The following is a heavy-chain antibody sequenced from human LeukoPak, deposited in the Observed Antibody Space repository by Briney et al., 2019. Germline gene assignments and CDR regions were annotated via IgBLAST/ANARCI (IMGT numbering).Heavy chain of an antibody. J-gene: IGHJ4*02. CDR1: GYTFTSYA. Sequence: ASVKVSCKASGYTFTSYAMHWVRQAPGQRLEWMGWINAGNGITKYSQKFQGRVTITRDTSASTAYMELSSLRSEDTAVYYCARGIVGATREYYFDYWGQGTLVTVSS. D-gene: IGHD1-26*01. CDR2: INAGNGIT. CDR3: ARGIVGATREYYFDY. V-gene: IGHV1-3*01.